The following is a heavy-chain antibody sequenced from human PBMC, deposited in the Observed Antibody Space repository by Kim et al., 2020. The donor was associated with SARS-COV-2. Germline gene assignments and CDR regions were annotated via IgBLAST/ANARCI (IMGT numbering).Heavy chain of an antibody. CDR2: IYYSGST. V-gene: IGHV4-59*13. D-gene: IGHD3-3*01. CDR1: GGSISSYY. J-gene: IGHJ6*02. Sequence: SETLSLTCTVSGGSISSYYWSWIRQPPGKGLEWIGYIYYSGSTNYNPSLKSRVTISVDTSKNQFSLKLSSVTAADTAVYYCASHLPYYDLDLYGMDVWGQGTTVTVSS. CDR3: ASHLPYYDLDLYGMDV.